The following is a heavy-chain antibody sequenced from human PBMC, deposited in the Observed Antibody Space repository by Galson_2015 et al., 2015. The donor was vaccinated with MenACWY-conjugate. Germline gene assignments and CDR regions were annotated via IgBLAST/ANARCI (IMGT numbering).Heavy chain of an antibody. J-gene: IGHJ6*03. Sequence: PGKELVWVSRVNSDGSGTGYADSVKGRFTISSDNAKNMLFLQMNSLKVEDTAVYYCARSYVPGSDRKNYYMDVWGRGTTVTVSS. CDR2: VNSDGSGT. V-gene: IGHV3-74*01. CDR3: ARSYVPGSDRKNYYMDV. D-gene: IGHD3-16*01.